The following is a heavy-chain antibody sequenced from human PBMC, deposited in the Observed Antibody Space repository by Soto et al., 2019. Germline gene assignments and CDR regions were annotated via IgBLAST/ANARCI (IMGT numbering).Heavy chain of an antibody. J-gene: IGHJ6*02. V-gene: IGHV3-30*03. CDR3: ARDVNFSLTFHYYGMDV. CDR2: ISYDGSNK. Sequence: GGSLRLSCAASGFTFSSYGMHWVRQAPGKGLEWVAVISYDGSNKYYADSVKGRFTISRDNSKNTLYLQMNSLTSEDTAVYYCARDVNFSLTFHYYGMDVWGQGTTVTVSS. CDR1: GFTFSSYG.